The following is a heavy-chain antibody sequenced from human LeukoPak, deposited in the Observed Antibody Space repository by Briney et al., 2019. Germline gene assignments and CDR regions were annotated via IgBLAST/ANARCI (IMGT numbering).Heavy chain of an antibody. J-gene: IGHJ4*02. CDR1: GFTFSSYS. Sequence: GGSLRLSCAASGFTFSSYSMNWVRQAPGKGLEWVSSISSSSSYIYYADSVKGRFTIFRDNAKNSLYLQMNSLRAEDTAVYYCARATAVTGGYWGQGTLVTVSS. V-gene: IGHV3-21*01. CDR3: ARATAVTGGY. D-gene: IGHD6-19*01. CDR2: ISSSSSYI.